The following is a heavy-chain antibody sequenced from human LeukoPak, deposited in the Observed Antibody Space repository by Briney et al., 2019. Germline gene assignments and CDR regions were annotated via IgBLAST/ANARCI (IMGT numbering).Heavy chain of an antibody. CDR3: AREKALRFLEWPDYGMDV. J-gene: IGHJ6*02. Sequence: GGSLRLSCAASGFTFSSYWMSWVRQAPGKGXXXXXXXXXDGSEKYYVDSVKGRFTISRDNAKNSLYLQMNSLRAEDTAVYYCAREKALRFLEWPDYGMDVWGQGTTVAVSS. CDR1: GFTFSSYW. D-gene: IGHD3-3*01. V-gene: IGHV3-7*01. CDR2: XXXDGSEK.